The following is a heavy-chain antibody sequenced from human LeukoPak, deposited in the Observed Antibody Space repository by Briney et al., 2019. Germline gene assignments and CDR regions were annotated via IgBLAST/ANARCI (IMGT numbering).Heavy chain of an antibody. CDR2: INPNSGGT. D-gene: IGHD3-3*01. V-gene: IGHV1-2*02. Sequence: ASVKVSCKASGYTFTGYYMHWVRQAPGQGLEWMGWINPNSGGTNYAQKFQGRVTMTRDTSISTAYMEQSRLRSDDTAVYYCARGARAMENTIFGVVINNWFDPWGQGTLVTVSS. CDR1: GYTFTGYY. CDR3: ARGARAMENTIFGVVINNWFDP. J-gene: IGHJ5*02.